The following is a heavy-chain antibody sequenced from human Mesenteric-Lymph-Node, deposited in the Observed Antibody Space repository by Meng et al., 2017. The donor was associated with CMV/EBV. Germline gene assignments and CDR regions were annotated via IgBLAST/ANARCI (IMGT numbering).Heavy chain of an antibody. Sequence: IPLQQSGPGLVKPSQTLPETCTLSGASISSNNAAWNWIRQSPSRGLEWLGRTYYRSESYNDYAVSVKSRISVNLDTSKNQLSPHLNFVTPEDTAVYYCAYFGDLPPLWWGQGTLVTVSS. J-gene: IGHJ4*02. CDR3: AYFGDLPPLW. V-gene: IGHV6-1*01. CDR1: GASISSNNAA. CDR2: TYYRSESYN. D-gene: IGHD3-16*01.